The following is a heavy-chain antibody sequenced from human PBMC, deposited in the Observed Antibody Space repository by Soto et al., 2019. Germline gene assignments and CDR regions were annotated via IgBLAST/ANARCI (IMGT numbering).Heavy chain of an antibody. CDR1: GFTFRNAW. Sequence: LRPSCAASGFTFRNAWMSWVRQAPGKGLEWVSVISSGGSTYYADSVRGRFTISRDNSKDTLSLQMNSLRAEDTAVYYCAKRRGGGGHFDYWGQGALVTVSS. J-gene: IGHJ4*02. D-gene: IGHD2-15*01. V-gene: IGHV3-53*01. CDR3: AKRRGGGGHFDY. CDR2: ISSGGST.